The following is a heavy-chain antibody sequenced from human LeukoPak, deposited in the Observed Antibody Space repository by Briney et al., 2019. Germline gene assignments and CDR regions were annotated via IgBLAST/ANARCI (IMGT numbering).Heavy chain of an antibody. D-gene: IGHD4-17*01. CDR1: GYTLTEIS. Sequence: ASVKVSCKVSGYTLTEISMHWVRQAPGQGLEWMGGFNPEDVETIYARSFQGRLTVTEDTSTDTAYMELSSLRAEDTDMYYCATEIVGYGDVHYFDSWGQGTLVTVSS. CDR2: FNPEDVET. CDR3: ATEIVGYGDVHYFDS. J-gene: IGHJ4*02. V-gene: IGHV1-24*01.